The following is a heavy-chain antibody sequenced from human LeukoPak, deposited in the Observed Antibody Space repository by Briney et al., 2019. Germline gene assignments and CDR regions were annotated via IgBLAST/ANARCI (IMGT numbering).Heavy chain of an antibody. CDR1: GGSISTYY. J-gene: IGHJ4*02. Sequence: SETLSLTCTVSGGSISTYYWSWIRRPPGKGLEWIAYIHASGPTNYNPSLKSRITISVDTSKNQFSLELSSVTAADTAVYYCARHDAGIAARPFDNWGQGTLVTVSS. V-gene: IGHV4-4*09. CDR3: ARHDAGIAARPFDN. D-gene: IGHD6-6*01. CDR2: IHASGPT.